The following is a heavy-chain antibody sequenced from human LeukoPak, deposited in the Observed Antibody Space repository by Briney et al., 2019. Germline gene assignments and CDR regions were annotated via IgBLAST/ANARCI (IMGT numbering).Heavy chain of an antibody. CDR2: IYHSGST. Sequence: SETLSLTCAVSGGSISSSNWWSWVRQPPGKGLEWIGEIYHSGSTNYNPSLKSRVTISVDTSKNQFSLKLSSVTAADTAVYYCARLGTYSSSSYPTPKNWFDPWGQGTLVTVSS. CDR3: ARLGTYSSSSYPTPKNWFDP. D-gene: IGHD6-13*01. CDR1: GGSISSSNW. V-gene: IGHV4-4*02. J-gene: IGHJ5*02.